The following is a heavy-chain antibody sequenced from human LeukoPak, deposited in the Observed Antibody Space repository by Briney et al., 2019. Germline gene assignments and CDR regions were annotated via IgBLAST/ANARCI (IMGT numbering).Heavy chain of an antibody. D-gene: IGHD4-17*01. Sequence: GGSLRLSCAASGFTFSSYSMNWVRQAPGKGLEWVSSISSSSSYIYYADSVKGRFTISRDNSKNTLYLQMNSLRAEDTAVYYCAKGFNYGDRYYFDYWGQGTLVTVSS. CDR2: ISSSSSYI. CDR3: AKGFNYGDRYYFDY. J-gene: IGHJ4*02. CDR1: GFTFSSYS. V-gene: IGHV3-21*04.